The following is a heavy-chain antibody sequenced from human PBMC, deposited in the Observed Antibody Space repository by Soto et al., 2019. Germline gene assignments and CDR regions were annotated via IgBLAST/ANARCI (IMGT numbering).Heavy chain of an antibody. V-gene: IGHV4-30-4*01. D-gene: IGHD5-12*01. CDR1: GGPIKSGDYY. CDR3: AREGSYSAYNFAHGIQLWSFDF. J-gene: IGHJ4*02. Sequence: SETLSLTCNVSGGPIKSGDYYWNWLRQPPGKALEWIGYIFYSGSTNYNPSLESRVAMSVDTSKNHFSLNLSSVTAADMAVYYCAREGSYSAYNFAHGIQLWSFDFWGQGALVTVSS. CDR2: IFYSGST.